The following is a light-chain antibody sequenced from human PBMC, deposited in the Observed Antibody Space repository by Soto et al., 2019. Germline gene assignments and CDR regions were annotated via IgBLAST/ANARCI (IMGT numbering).Light chain of an antibody. Sequence: QSALTQPASVSGSPGQSITISCTGTSSDVGGYNYVSWYQQHPGKAPKLMIYEVSNRPSGVSNRFSGSKSGNTASLTISGLQAEDDADYYCSSYTSSSTRLYVFGTGTNVTVL. J-gene: IGLJ1*01. CDR1: SSDVGGYNY. CDR2: EVS. V-gene: IGLV2-14*01. CDR3: SSYTSSSTRLYV.